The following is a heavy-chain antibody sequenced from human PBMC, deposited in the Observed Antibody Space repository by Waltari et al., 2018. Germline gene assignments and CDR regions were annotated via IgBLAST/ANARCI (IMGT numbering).Heavy chain of an antibody. J-gene: IGHJ4*02. CDR2: ISGSGGST. V-gene: IGHV3-23*01. CDR3: ARSGSYRHAVY. Sequence: EVQLLESGGGLVQPGGSLRLSCAASGFTFSSYALSWVRQAPGKGLEWVSAISGSGGSTYYADSVKGRFTISRDNSKNTLYLQMNSLRAEDTAVYYCARSGSYRHAVYWGQGTLVTVSS. CDR1: GFTFSSYA. D-gene: IGHD1-26*01.